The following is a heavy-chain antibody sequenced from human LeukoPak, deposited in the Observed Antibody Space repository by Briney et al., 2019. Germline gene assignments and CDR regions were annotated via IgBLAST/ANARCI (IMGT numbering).Heavy chain of an antibody. J-gene: IGHJ6*02. Sequence: PGGSLRLSCAASGFTFSSYAMSWVRQAPGKGLEWVSGISGSGGNTYYADSVKGRFTISRDDSKNTVYLQINSLRAEDTAVHYCAKSGAAERSYNHYYGMDVWGQGTTVTVSS. D-gene: IGHD6-13*01. CDR3: AKSGAAERSYNHYYGMDV. CDR1: GFTFSSYA. V-gene: IGHV3-23*01. CDR2: ISGSGGNT.